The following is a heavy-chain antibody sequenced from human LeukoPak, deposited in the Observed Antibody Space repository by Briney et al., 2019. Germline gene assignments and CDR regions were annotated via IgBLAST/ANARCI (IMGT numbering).Heavy chain of an antibody. CDR3: ARLLGTHINYFDP. Sequence: SETLSLTCTVSGGSISSSSYYWGWIRQPPGKGLEWIGSIYYSGSTYYNPSLKSRVTISVDTSKNQFSLKLSSVTAADTAVYYCARLLGTHINYFDPWGQGTLVTVSS. J-gene: IGHJ5*01. CDR1: GGSISSSSYY. D-gene: IGHD2-21*01. CDR2: IYYSGST. V-gene: IGHV4-39*01.